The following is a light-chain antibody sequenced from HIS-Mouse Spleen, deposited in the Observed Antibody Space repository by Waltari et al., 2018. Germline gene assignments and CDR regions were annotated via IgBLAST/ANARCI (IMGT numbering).Light chain of an antibody. CDR1: NIGSKS. V-gene: IGLV3-21*03. CDR3: QVWDSSSDHVV. J-gene: IGLJ2*01. Sequence: SYVLTQPPSVSVAPGKTARITCGGNNIGSKSVHWYQQKPGQAPVLVVYDDSDRPSGSRERFCGSNSGNTATLTISRVEAGDEADYYCQVWDSSSDHVVFGGGTKLTVL. CDR2: DDS.